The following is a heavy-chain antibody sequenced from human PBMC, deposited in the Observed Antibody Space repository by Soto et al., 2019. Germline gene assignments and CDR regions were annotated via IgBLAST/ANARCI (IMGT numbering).Heavy chain of an antibody. J-gene: IGHJ6*02. CDR1: GYSMGSSNEY. CDR3: PRVPSPFAFYYAMDV. Sequence: SGTLAQNRTVSGYSMGSSNEYLSWIRQAPGKGLEWIGYIFSSGTTYYNPSLKSRLTMSLDTSQNQFSLKLNSVTAADTAVYFCPRVPSPFAFYYAMDVWGQGTPVTVSS. V-gene: IGHV4-30-4*02. D-gene: IGHD3-16*01. CDR2: IFSSGTT.